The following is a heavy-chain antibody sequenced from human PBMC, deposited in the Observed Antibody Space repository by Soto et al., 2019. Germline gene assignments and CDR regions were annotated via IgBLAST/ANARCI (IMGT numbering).Heavy chain of an antibody. CDR3: ARHDCISSSCYYYYYYGMDV. J-gene: IGHJ6*02. V-gene: IGHV1-69*13. D-gene: IGHD2-2*01. CDR1: GGTFSSYA. CDR2: IIPIFDTA. Sequence: SVKVSCKASGGTFSSYAISWVRQAPGQGLEWMGRIIPIFDTANYAQKFQGRVTITADESTSTAYMELSSLRSEDTAVYYCARHDCISSSCYYYYYYGMDVWGQGTTVTVSS.